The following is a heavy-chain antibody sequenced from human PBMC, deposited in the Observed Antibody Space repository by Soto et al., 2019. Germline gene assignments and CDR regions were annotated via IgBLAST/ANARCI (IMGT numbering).Heavy chain of an antibody. CDR3: ARVASTDDTRGFDY. J-gene: IGHJ4*02. D-gene: IGHD4-17*01. Sequence: ASVKVSCKASGYTFTSYGISWVRQAPGQGLEWMGWISAYNGNTNYVQKLQGRVTMTTDTSTSTAYMELRSLRSDDTAVYYCARVASTDDTRGFDYWGQGTLVTVSS. V-gene: IGHV1-18*01. CDR2: ISAYNGNT. CDR1: GYTFTSYG.